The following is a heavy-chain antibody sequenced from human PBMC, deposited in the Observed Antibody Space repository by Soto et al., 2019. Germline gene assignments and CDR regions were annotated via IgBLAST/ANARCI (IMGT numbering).Heavy chain of an antibody. J-gene: IGHJ4*02. CDR3: TRLYCGGDCDFDS. Sequence: GGSLRLCCAASGFTFSGSAMHWVRQASGKGLEWVGRIRDKANSYATAYTASVKGRFTISRDDSKNTAYLQMNSLKTEDTAVYYCTRLYCGGDCDFDSWGQGTLVTVSS. D-gene: IGHD2-21*02. CDR2: IRDKANSYAT. CDR1: GFTFSGSA. V-gene: IGHV3-73*01.